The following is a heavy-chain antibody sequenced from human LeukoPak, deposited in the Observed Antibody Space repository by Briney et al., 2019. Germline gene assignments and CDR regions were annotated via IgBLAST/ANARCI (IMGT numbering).Heavy chain of an antibody. Sequence: SVKVSCKASGGTFSSYTISWVRQAPGQGLEWMGRIIPILGKANYAQKFQGRVTMTRNTSISTAYMELSSLRSEDTAVYYCARGRYLLPFDYWGQGTLVTVSS. CDR3: ARGRYLLPFDY. CDR1: GGTFSSYT. J-gene: IGHJ4*02. D-gene: IGHD2-2*02. CDR2: IIPILGKA. V-gene: IGHV1-69*08.